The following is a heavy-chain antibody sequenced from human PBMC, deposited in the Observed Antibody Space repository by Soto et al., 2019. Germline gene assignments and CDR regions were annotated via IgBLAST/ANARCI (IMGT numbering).Heavy chain of an antibody. D-gene: IGHD2-15*01. CDR3: AVGYCSGGNCYFQYFQA. J-gene: IGHJ1*01. Sequence: EVQLVESGGGLVQPGGSLRLSCAASGFTVSSNYMRWVRQAPGKGLEWVSVIYAGGSTYYADSVKGRFTLSRHISKNMVYLQMTILRAEDTAVYYCAVGYCSGGNCYFQYFQAWGQGTLVTVSS. CDR1: GFTVSSNY. CDR2: IYAGGST. V-gene: IGHV3-53*04.